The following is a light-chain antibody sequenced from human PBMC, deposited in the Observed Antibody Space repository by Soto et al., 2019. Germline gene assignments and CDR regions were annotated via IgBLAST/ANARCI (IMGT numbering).Light chain of an antibody. CDR2: NTD. CDR1: SGSVSTSYY. Sequence: QAVVTQEPSFSVSPGGTVTLTCGLSSGSVSTSYYPSWHQQTPCQAPRTLIYNTDTRSSGVPDRFSGSILGNKAALTITGAQADDESEYYCMLYMGSVFWVFGGGTKVTVL. J-gene: IGLJ3*02. CDR3: MLYMGSVFWV. V-gene: IGLV8-61*01.